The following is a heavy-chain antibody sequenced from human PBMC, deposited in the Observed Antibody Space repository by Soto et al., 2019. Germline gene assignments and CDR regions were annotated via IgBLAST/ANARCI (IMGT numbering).Heavy chain of an antibody. D-gene: IGHD6-19*01. CDR1: GFTFSSYS. CDR2: ISSSSSYI. V-gene: IGHV3-21*01. J-gene: IGHJ5*02. Sequence: PGVSLRLSCSASGFTFSSYSMNWVRQAPGKGLEWVSSISSSSSYIYYADSVKGRFTISRDNAKNSLYLQMNSLRAEDTAVYYCARDMIAVAVKSLRLGIRFDPWAQGT. CDR3: ARDMIAVAVKSLRLGIRFDP.